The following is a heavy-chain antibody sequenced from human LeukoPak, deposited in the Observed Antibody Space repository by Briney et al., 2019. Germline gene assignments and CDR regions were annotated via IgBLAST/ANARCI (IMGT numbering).Heavy chain of an antibody. D-gene: IGHD1-14*01. Sequence: KPGGSLRLSCAASGFTFSSYAMSWVRQAPGKGLEWVSSISSSSSYIYYADSVKGRFTISRDNAKNSLFLQMNSLRAEDTAVYYCARGNANPYYYYYMDVWGKGTTVTVSS. CDR3: ARGNANPYYYYYMDV. V-gene: IGHV3-21*01. J-gene: IGHJ6*03. CDR1: GFTFSSYA. CDR2: ISSSSSYI.